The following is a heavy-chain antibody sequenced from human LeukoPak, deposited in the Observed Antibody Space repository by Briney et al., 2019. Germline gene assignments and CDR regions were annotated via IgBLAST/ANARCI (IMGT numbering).Heavy chain of an antibody. V-gene: IGHV3-21*01. Sequence: GGSLRLSCAAPGFTFSSYSMNWVRQAPGKGLEWVSSISSSSSYIYYADSVKGRFTISRDNAKNSLYLQMNSLRAEDTAVYYCARDRPLVRGVIIALGDAFDIWGQGTMVTVSS. D-gene: IGHD3-10*01. J-gene: IGHJ3*02. CDR3: ARDRPLVRGVIIALGDAFDI. CDR1: GFTFSSYS. CDR2: ISSSSSYI.